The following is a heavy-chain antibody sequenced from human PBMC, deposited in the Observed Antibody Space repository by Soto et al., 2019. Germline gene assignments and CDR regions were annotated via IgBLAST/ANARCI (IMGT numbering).Heavy chain of an antibody. CDR1: GGSFSGYY. J-gene: IGHJ1*01. CDR2: INHSGST. CDR3: ASNCSGGSCYFRPGWFQH. Sequence: PSETLSLTCAVYGGSFSGYYWSWIRQPPGKGLEWIGEINHSGSTNYNPSLKSRVTISVDTSKNQFSLKLSSVTAADTAVYYCASNCSGGSCYFRPGWFQHWGQGTLVTVSS. V-gene: IGHV4-34*01. D-gene: IGHD2-15*01.